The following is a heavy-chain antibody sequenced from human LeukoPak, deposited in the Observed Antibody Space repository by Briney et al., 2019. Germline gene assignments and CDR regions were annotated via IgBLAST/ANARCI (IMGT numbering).Heavy chain of an antibody. CDR2: IYHSGST. CDR3: ARDPGGNYFDY. Sequence: PSETLSLTCTVSGDSISSYYWSWIRQPPGGGLEWVGYIYHSGSTNYNPSLKSRVTISLDTSKNQFSLNLISVTAADTAVYYCARDPGGNYFDYWGQGTLVTVSS. V-gene: IGHV4-59*01. CDR1: GDSISSYY. D-gene: IGHD1-1*01. J-gene: IGHJ4*02.